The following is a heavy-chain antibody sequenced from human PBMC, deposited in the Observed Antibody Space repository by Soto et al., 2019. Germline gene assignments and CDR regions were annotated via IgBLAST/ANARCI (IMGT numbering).Heavy chain of an antibody. CDR1: GGSISSGGYY. V-gene: IGHV4-31*03. J-gene: IGHJ6*02. CDR3: ARGIAAAGTSMDV. Sequence: SETLSLTCTVSGGSISSGGYYWSWIRQHPGKGLEWIGYIYYSGSTYYNPSLKSRVTISVDTSKNQFSLKLSSVTAADTAVYSCARGIAAAGTSMDVWGQGTTVTVSS. D-gene: IGHD6-13*01. CDR2: IYYSGST.